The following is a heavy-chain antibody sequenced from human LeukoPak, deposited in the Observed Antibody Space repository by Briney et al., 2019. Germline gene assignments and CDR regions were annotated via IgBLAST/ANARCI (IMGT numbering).Heavy chain of an antibody. CDR1: GFTFTSYA. Sequence: KPGGSMRLSCVASGFTFTSYAMSWVRQAPGKGLEYVSSISSGNHMYYADSVKGRFTISRDNAKNSLFLQMNNLRGEDTAVYYCAREDCSNVRCYGASDAWGQGTLVTVSS. D-gene: IGHD2-2*01. V-gene: IGHV3-69-1*01. J-gene: IGHJ5*02. CDR2: ISSGNHM. CDR3: AREDCSNVRCYGASDA.